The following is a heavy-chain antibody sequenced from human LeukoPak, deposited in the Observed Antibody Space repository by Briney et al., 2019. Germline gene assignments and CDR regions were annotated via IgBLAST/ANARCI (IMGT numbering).Heavy chain of an antibody. D-gene: IGHD2-2*02. CDR3: ARGGVHCSSTSCYIAYYYYYYMDV. V-gene: IGHV4-59*12. Sequence: SETLSLTCTVSGGSISSYYWSWIRQPPGKGLEWIGYIYYSGSTNYNPSLKSRVTISVDTSKNQFSLKLSSVTAADTAVYYCARGGVHCSSTSCYIAYYYYYYMDVWGKETTVTVSS. CDR1: GGSISSYY. CDR2: IYYSGST. J-gene: IGHJ6*03.